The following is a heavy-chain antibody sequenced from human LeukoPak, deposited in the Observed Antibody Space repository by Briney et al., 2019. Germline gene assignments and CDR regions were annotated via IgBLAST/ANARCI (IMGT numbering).Heavy chain of an antibody. J-gene: IGHJ6*02. CDR2: ISYDGSNK. V-gene: IGHV3-30*18. Sequence: GGSLRLSCAASRFTFSRYGMHWVRQAPGKGLKWVAAISYDGSNKYYGDFVKGRFTISRDNSKNTLYLQMNSLRAEDTALYYCAKELKWGEYYGMDVWGQGTTVTVSS. CDR3: AKELKWGEYYGMDV. CDR1: RFTFSRYG. D-gene: IGHD3-16*01.